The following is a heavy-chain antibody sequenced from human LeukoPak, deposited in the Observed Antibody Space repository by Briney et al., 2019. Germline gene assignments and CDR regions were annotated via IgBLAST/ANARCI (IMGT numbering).Heavy chain of an antibody. V-gene: IGHV1-2*02. Sequence: ASVKLSCKAFGYTFTGYYMHRVRQAPGQGLEWMGWINPNSGDTNYAQKFQGRVTMTRDTSINTAYMELSRLRSDDTAVYYCARDRSPAPGRSYGRGHFDYWGQGTLVTVSS. J-gene: IGHJ4*02. D-gene: IGHD5-18*01. CDR3: ARDRSPAPGRSYGRGHFDY. CDR2: INPNSGDT. CDR1: GYTFTGYY.